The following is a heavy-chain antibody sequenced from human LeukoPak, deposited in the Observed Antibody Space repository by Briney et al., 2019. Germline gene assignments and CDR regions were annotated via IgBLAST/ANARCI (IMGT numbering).Heavy chain of an antibody. D-gene: IGHD3-10*01. J-gene: IGHJ6*03. Sequence: SVKVSCKASGGTFSSYAISWVRQAPGQGLDWMGGIIPIFGTANYAQKFQGRVTITADKSTSTAYMELSSLRSEDTAVYYCARGGAFMVRGASYYYYYMDVWGKGTTVTVSS. CDR3: ARGGAFMVRGASYYYYYMDV. V-gene: IGHV1-69*06. CDR1: GGTFSSYA. CDR2: IIPIFGTA.